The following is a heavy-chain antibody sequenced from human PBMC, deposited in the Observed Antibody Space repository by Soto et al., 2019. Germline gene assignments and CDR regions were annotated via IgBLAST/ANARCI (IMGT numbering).Heavy chain of an antibody. CDR3: AKNSRNLVRYYFDY. CDR1: GFTFSSYA. V-gene: IGHV3-23*01. Sequence: EVQLLESGGGLVHPGGSLILSCAASGFTFSSYAMSWVLQAPGKGLEWVSAISGSGGSTYYADSVKGRFTISRDNSKNTLYLQMNSLRAEDTAVYYCAKNSRNLVRYYFDYWGQGTLVTVSS. D-gene: IGHD6-6*01. J-gene: IGHJ4*02. CDR2: ISGSGGST.